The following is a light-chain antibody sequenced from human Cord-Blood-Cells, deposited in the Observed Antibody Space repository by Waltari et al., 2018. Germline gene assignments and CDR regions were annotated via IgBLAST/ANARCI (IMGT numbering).Light chain of an antibody. CDR3: QRRSNWPPALT. CDR2: DAS. CDR1: QSVSSY. Sequence: EIVLTQSPATLSLSPGERATLSCRASQSVSSYLAWYQQKPGQAPRLLIYDASNRATGSRARFSGSGSGTDFTLTISSLEPEDFAVDYCQRRSNWPPALTFGGGTKVEIK. J-gene: IGKJ4*01. V-gene: IGKV3-11*01.